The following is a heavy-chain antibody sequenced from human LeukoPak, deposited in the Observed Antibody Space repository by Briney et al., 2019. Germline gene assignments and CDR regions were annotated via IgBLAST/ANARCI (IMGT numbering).Heavy chain of an antibody. Sequence: SETLSLTCAVYGGSFSGYYWSWIRQPPGKGPEWMGEINHSGSTNYNPSHKSRVTISVDTSKNQFSLKLSSVTAADTAVYYCARGGSSSWYHSRSYYYGMDVWGQGTTVTVSS. V-gene: IGHV4-34*01. CDR2: INHSGST. J-gene: IGHJ6*02. CDR3: ARGGSSSWYHSRSYYYGMDV. D-gene: IGHD6-13*01. CDR1: GGSFSGYY.